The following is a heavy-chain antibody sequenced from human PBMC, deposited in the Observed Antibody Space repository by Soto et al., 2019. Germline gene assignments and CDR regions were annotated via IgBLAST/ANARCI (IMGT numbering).Heavy chain of an antibody. J-gene: IGHJ4*02. Sequence: GGSLRLSCAASGFTFDDYGMSWVRQAPGKGLEWVSGINWNGGSTGYADSVKGRFTISRDNAKNSLYLQMNSLRAEDTALYYCARAYQGEYFDWLPYFDYWGQGTLVTVSS. D-gene: IGHD3-9*01. V-gene: IGHV3-20*04. CDR2: INWNGGST. CDR1: GFTFDDYG. CDR3: ARAYQGEYFDWLPYFDY.